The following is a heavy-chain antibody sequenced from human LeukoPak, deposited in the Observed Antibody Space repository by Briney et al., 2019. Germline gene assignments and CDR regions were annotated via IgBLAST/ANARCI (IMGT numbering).Heavy chain of an antibody. CDR1: GFIFSTYA. V-gene: IGHV3-33*08. Sequence: GGSLRLSCAASGFIFSTYAMHWVRQAPGKGLEWVAVIWNDGYNKYYADSVKGRFTISRDNSNNTLFLQMNSLRAEDTAVYYCARGGAAAGTRLWFDPWGQGTLVTVSS. D-gene: IGHD6-13*01. CDR2: IWNDGYNK. J-gene: IGHJ5*02. CDR3: ARGGAAAGTRLWFDP.